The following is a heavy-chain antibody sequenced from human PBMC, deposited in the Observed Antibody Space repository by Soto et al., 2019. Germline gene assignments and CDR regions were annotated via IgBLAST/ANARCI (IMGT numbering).Heavy chain of an antibody. J-gene: IGHJ4*02. CDR2: INWNSGRI. D-gene: IGHD3-3*01. Sequence: EVQLVESGGGLVQPGGSMRLSCAASGFNFNNYAMHWVRQAPGKGLEWVSGINWNSGRIVYADSVKGRFTISRDNAKNSLYLQMNSLRPEDTALYYCAKGGNRHYDFWSDYWGQVTLVTVSS. V-gene: IGHV3-9*01. CDR1: GFNFNNYA. CDR3: AKGGNRHYDFWSDY.